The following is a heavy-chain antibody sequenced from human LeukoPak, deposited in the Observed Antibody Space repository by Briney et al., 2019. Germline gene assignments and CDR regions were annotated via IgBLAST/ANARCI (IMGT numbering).Heavy chain of an antibody. CDR3: VRLPLGYCSSTSCLD. J-gene: IGHJ4*02. Sequence: ASVKVSCKASGYNFNTYGISWVRQAPGQGLEWVGWISRSTGNTKYAQKLQDRVTMTTDTSTSTAYLYLRNLRSDDTAVYYCVRLPLGYCSSTSCLDWGQGTLVTVSS. CDR1: GYNFNTYG. CDR2: ISRSTGNT. V-gene: IGHV1-18*01. D-gene: IGHD2-2*01.